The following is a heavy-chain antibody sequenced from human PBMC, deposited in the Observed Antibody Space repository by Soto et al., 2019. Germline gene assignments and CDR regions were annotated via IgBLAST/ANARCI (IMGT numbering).Heavy chain of an antibody. V-gene: IGHV3-74*01. D-gene: IGHD3-9*01. CDR3: AREMLGTGLRTPDY. Sequence: EVQLVESGGGLVQPGGSLRLSCAASGFTFSTYWFHWVRKGPGKGLEWVSRINGDGRTTWYADFVKGRLTISRDNAKNTLYLQMSSLRAEDTAVYYCAREMLGTGLRTPDYWGQGTLVTVSS. CDR1: GFTFSTYW. CDR2: INGDGRTT. J-gene: IGHJ4*02.